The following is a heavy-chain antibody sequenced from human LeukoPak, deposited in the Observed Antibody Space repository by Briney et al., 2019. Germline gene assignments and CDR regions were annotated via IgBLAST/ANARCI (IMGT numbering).Heavy chain of an antibody. CDR2: ISSSGSTI. Sequence: GGSLRLSCAASGFTFSSYAMHWVRQAPGKGLEWVSYISSSGSTIYYADSVKGRFTISRDNAKNSLYLQMNSLRAEDTAVYYCVRVGRLLWFGLWGQGTLVTVSS. V-gene: IGHV3-48*03. J-gene: IGHJ4*02. CDR3: VRVGRLLWFGL. CDR1: GFTFSSYA. D-gene: IGHD3-10*01.